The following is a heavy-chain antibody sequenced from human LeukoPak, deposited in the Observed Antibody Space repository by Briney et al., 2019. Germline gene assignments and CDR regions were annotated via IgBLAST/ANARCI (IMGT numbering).Heavy chain of an antibody. CDR3: ARAIRGSKIASSYYIYYMDI. J-gene: IGHJ6*03. V-gene: IGHV1-69*06. Sequence: ASVKVSCKASGGTFSSYAINWVRQAPGQGLEWMGGIIPIFDTTNYAQNFQVRVTITADKSTNTAYMELSSLRSEDTAVYYWARAIRGSKIASSYYIYYMDIWGKGTTVTVSS. D-gene: IGHD3-10*01. CDR2: IIPIFDTT. CDR1: GGTFSSYA.